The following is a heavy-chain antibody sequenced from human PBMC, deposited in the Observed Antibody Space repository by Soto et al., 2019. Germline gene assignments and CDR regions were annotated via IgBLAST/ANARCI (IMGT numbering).Heavy chain of an antibody. V-gene: IGHV3-30*03. CDR2: KSYDGSNK. J-gene: IGHJ2*01. D-gene: IGHD2-2*01. CDR1: GFTFSSYG. Sequence: QVQLVESGGGVVQPGRSLRLSCAASGFTFSSYGMHWVRQAPGKGLEWVAVKSYDGSNKYYADSVKGRFTISRDNSKNTLYLQMNSLRAEDTAVYYCATYCSSTSCHYWYFDLWGRGTLVTVSS. CDR3: ATYCSSTSCHYWYFDL.